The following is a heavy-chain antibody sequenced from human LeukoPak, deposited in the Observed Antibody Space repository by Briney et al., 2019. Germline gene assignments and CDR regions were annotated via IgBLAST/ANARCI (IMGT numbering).Heavy chain of an antibody. CDR3: ARRGWYFDL. Sequence: SETLSLTCAVYGGSFSGYYWSWIRQPPGKGLEWIGSIYYSGSTYYNPSLKSRVTISVDTSKNQFSLKLSSVTAADTAVYYCARRGWYFDLWGRGTLVTVSS. D-gene: IGHD3-10*01. CDR2: IYYSGST. V-gene: IGHV4-34*01. CDR1: GGSFSGYY. J-gene: IGHJ2*01.